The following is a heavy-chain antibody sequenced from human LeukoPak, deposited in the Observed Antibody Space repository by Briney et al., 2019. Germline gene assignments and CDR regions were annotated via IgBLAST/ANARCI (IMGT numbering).Heavy chain of an antibody. D-gene: IGHD5-18*01. Sequence: PSETLSLTCTVSGGSISSSSYYWGWIRQPPGKGLEWIGYIYYSGSTNYNPSLKSRVTISVDTSKNQFSLKLSSVTAADTAVYYCAREDSYGYGGVWLDPWGQGTLVTVSS. CDR1: GGSISSSSYY. J-gene: IGHJ5*02. V-gene: IGHV4-61*05. CDR3: AREDSYGYGGVWLDP. CDR2: IYYSGST.